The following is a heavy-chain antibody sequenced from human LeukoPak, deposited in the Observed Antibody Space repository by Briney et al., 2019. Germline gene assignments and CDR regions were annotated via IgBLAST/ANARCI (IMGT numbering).Heavy chain of an antibody. D-gene: IGHD3-22*01. CDR3: ARDQTLGYYDSSGYYLNYFDY. Sequence: PSETLSLTCTVSGGSISSGDYYWSWIRQPPRKGLEWIGYIYYSGSTYYNPSLKSRVTISVDTSKNQFSLKLSSVTAADTAVYYCARDQTLGYYDSSGYYLNYFDYWGQGTLVTVSS. J-gene: IGHJ4*02. CDR2: IYYSGST. V-gene: IGHV4-30-4*01. CDR1: GGSISSGDYY.